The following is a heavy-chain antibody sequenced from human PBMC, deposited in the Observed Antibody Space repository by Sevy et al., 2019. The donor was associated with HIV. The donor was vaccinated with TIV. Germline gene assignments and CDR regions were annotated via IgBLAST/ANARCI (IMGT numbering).Heavy chain of an antibody. D-gene: IGHD3-16*01. J-gene: IGHJ1*01. V-gene: IGHV4-61*01. Sequence: SETLSLTCTVSGGSVNSDSYYWSWIRQPPGKGLEWIGYIYYTGSTNYNPYLKSRVTISLDTSKIQFSLNLRSVTAADTAVYYCARVPRGGDPWGNFQHWGQGTLVTVSS. CDR2: IYYTGST. CDR1: GGSVNSDSYY. CDR3: ARVPRGGDPWGNFQH.